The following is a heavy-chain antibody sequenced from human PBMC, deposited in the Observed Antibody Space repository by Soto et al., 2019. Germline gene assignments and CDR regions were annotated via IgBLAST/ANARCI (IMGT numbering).Heavy chain of an antibody. CDR2: ISYDGSNK. D-gene: IGHD6-13*01. CDR1: GFTFSSYG. CDR3: AKGTAAALDVYYFDY. J-gene: IGHJ4*02. V-gene: IGHV3-30*18. Sequence: GGSLRLSCAASGFTFSSYGMHWVRQAPGKGLEWVAFISYDGSNKYYADSVKGRFTISRDNSKNTLYLQMNSLRAEDTAVYYCAKGTAAALDVYYFDYWGQGTMGTVSS.